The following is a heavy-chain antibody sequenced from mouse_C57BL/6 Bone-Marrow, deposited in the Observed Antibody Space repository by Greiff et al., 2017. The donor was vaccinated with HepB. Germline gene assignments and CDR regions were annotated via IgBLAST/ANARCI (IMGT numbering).Heavy chain of an antibody. CDR1: GFSLTSYG. Sequence: QVQLQQSGPGLVQPSQSLSITCTASGFSLTSYGVHWVRQSPGKGLEWLGGIWSGGSTNYNAAFISRLSINKDNSKSQVFFKMNRLQADDTAIYYCDRKGCGNSYDYWGQGTTLTVSS. J-gene: IGHJ2*01. V-gene: IGHV2-2*01. CDR3: DRKGCGNSYDY. D-gene: IGHD5-2*01. CDR2: IWSGGST.